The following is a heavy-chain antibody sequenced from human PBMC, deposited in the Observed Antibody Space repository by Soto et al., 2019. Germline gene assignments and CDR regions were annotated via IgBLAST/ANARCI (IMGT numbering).Heavy chain of an antibody. CDR2: SFTADSEP. CDR1: GYXFPAFW. Sequence: EXLKISCGSSGYXFPAFWVVWMRQMTGKGLECIGISFTADSEPRYSQSFQVKVTISADKPTSTAYLEWSRVKASDTAMYYCARRGAGYNYDFWGQGTLVTVSS. J-gene: IGHJ4*02. D-gene: IGHD5-12*01. CDR3: ARRGAGYNYDF. V-gene: IGHV5-51*04.